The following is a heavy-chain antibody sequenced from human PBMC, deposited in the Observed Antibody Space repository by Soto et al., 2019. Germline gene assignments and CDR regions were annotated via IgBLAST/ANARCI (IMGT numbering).Heavy chain of an antibody. D-gene: IGHD1-26*01. CDR3: ARTYTGSRHLDVFDL. V-gene: IGHV5-51*01. J-gene: IGHJ3*01. Sequence: GESLKISCQGSGFRFKNYWIAWVRHMPGKALEWMGVVYPEDSDVRNISSIQSQVTISVDKSINTAYLHWASLKASDTGIYYCARTYTGSRHLDVFDLWGQGTVVTVSS. CDR2: VYPEDSDV. CDR1: GFRFKNYW.